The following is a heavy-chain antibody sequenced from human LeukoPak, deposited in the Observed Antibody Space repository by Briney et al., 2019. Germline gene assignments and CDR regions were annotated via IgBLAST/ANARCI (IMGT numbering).Heavy chain of an antibody. CDR3: AEGTTG. CDR2: INQDGNKK. D-gene: IGHD1-1*01. V-gene: IGHV3-7*01. J-gene: IGHJ1*01. Sequence: GGSLRLSCTASGFTFSSYSMNWVRQAPGKGLEWVANINQDGNKKYYVDSVKGRFTISRDNAKNSLYLQMNSLRVEDTAVYYCAEGTTGWGQGTLVTVSS. CDR1: GFTFSSYS.